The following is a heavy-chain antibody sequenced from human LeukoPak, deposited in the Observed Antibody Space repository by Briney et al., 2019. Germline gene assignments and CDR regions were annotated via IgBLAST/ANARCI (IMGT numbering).Heavy chain of an antibody. CDR3: ARSIAAAVLDY. V-gene: IGHV1-69*04. CDR2: IIPILGIA. J-gene: IGHJ4*02. D-gene: IGHD6-13*01. Sequence: ASVKVSCKASGGTFSSYAISWVRQAPGQGLEWMGRIIPILGIANYAQKFQGRVTITADKFTSTAYMELSSLRSEDTAVYYCARSIAAAVLDYWGQGTLVTVSS. CDR1: GGTFSSYA.